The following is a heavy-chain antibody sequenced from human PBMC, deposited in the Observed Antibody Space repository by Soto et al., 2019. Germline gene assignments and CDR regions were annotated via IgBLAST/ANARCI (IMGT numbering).Heavy chain of an antibody. V-gene: IGHV3-30*04. CDR2: ISYDGRNK. CDR3: ARDNFHSGRSGRYDYCDYYYGMDV. D-gene: IGHD6-19*01. CDR1: GFTFSSYA. Sequence: QVQLVESGGGVVQPGRSLRLSCAASGFTFSSYAMHWVRQAPGKGLEWVAVISYDGRNKYYADSVKGRFTISRDNSKNTLYLQMNSLRAEDTAVYYGARDNFHSGRSGRYDYCDYYYGMDVWGQGTTVTVSS. J-gene: IGHJ6*02.